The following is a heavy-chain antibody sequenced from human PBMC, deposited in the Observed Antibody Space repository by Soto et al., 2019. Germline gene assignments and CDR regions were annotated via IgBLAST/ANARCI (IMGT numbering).Heavy chain of an antibody. D-gene: IGHD5-12*01. Sequence: ASVKVSCKASGYTFTSYGISWVRQAPGQGLEWMGWISAYNGNTNYAQKLQGRVTMTTDTSTSTAYMELRSLRSDDTAVYYCARDPLERWLLYYFDYWGQGTLVTVSS. V-gene: IGHV1-18*01. CDR2: ISAYNGNT. CDR3: ARDPLERWLLYYFDY. CDR1: GYTFTSYG. J-gene: IGHJ4*02.